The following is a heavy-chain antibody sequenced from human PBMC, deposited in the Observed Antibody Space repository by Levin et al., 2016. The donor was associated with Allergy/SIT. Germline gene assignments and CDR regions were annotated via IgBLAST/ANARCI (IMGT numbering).Heavy chain of an antibody. D-gene: IGHD4-17*01. Sequence: ASVKVSCKVSGYTLTELSMHWVRQAPGKGLEWMGGFDPEDGETIYAQKFQGRVTITADKSTSTAYMELSSLRSEDTAVYYCARSPVTTPDYYYYYYGMDVWGQGTTVTVSS. CDR2: FDPEDGET. V-gene: IGHV1-24*01. J-gene: IGHJ6*02. CDR3: ARSPVTTPDYYYYYYGMDV. CDR1: GYTLTELS.